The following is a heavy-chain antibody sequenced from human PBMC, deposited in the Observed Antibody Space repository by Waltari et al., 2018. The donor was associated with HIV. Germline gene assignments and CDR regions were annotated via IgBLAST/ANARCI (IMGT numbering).Heavy chain of an antibody. V-gene: IGHV4-34*02. CDR3: ARGFGGLSYGSYHYYGMDV. CDR1: GGSFSGYY. J-gene: IGHJ6*02. D-gene: IGHD5-18*01. Sequence: QVQLQQWGAGLLKPSETLSLTCAVYGGSFSGYYWTWIRQAPGKGLEWIGEINHVGGTNYNPSLKSRVTISVVTSMNQFSLKLSSVTAADSAMYFCARGFGGLSYGSYHYYGMDVWGQGTTVTVSS. CDR2: INHVGGT.